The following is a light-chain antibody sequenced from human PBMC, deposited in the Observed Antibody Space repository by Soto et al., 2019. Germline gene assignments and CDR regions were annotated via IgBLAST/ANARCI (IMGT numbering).Light chain of an antibody. CDR3: QQRSSWPVT. CDR2: DAS. Sequence: EIVLTQSPATLSLSPGERATLSCRASQSVRTYLAWYQQKPGQAPRLLIYDASSRATGIPARFSGSGSGTEFTLTISSLEPEDFAVYYCQQRSSWPVTFGQGTRVEIK. V-gene: IGKV3-11*01. J-gene: IGKJ1*01. CDR1: QSVRTY.